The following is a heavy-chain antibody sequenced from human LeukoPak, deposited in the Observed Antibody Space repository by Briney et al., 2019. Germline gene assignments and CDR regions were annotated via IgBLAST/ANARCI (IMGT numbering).Heavy chain of an antibody. J-gene: IGHJ5*02. D-gene: IGHD6-19*01. Sequence: SETLSLTCTVSGGSISSYYWSWIRQPPGKGLEWIGYIYYSGSTNYNPSLKSRVTISVDTSKNQFSLKLRSVTAADTAVYYCARDRRQWLRGPFDPWGQGTLVTASS. CDR1: GGSISSYY. V-gene: IGHV4-59*01. CDR3: ARDRRQWLRGPFDP. CDR2: IYYSGST.